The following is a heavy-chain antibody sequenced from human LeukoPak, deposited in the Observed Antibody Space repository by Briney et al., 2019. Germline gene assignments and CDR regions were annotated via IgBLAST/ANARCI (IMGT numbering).Heavy chain of an antibody. J-gene: IGHJ4*02. Sequence: GASVKVSCKASGGTFSSYAISWVRQAPGQGLEWMGWINPNSGGTNYAQKFQGRVTMTRDTSISTAYMELSRLRSDDTAVYYCARRRFGEFGVDYWGQGTLVTVSS. D-gene: IGHD3-10*01. CDR2: INPNSGGT. CDR1: GGTFSSYA. CDR3: ARRRFGEFGVDY. V-gene: IGHV1-2*02.